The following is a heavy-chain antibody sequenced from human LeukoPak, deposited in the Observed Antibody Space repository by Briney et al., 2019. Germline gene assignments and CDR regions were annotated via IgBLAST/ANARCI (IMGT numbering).Heavy chain of an antibody. Sequence: GGSLRLSCAASGFTFTNYWMNWVRQAPGQGLEWVASIKEDGSEKHYVDSVKGRFTISRDNGKNSLYLQMNSLRAEDTAVYYCARDSGWWRFDFWGQGTLVTVSS. CDR1: GFTFTNYW. J-gene: IGHJ4*02. D-gene: IGHD6-13*01. CDR2: IKEDGSEK. CDR3: ARDSGWWRFDF. V-gene: IGHV3-7*03.